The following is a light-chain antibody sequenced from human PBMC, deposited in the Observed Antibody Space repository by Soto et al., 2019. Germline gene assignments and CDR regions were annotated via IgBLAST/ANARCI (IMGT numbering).Light chain of an antibody. J-gene: IGLJ2*01. Sequence: QSVLTQPPSASGSPGQSVTISCTGTSNDVGDYNYVSWYQQHPDKAPKLIIYEVIKRPSGVPDRFSGSTSGNTASLTVSGLQAEDEGNYYCTSYAGVHNVVFGGGTKLTVL. V-gene: IGLV2-8*01. CDR3: TSYAGVHNVV. CDR1: SNDVGDYNY. CDR2: EVI.